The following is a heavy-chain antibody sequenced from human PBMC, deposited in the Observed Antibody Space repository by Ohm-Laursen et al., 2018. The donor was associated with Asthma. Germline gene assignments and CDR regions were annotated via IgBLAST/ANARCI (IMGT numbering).Heavy chain of an antibody. D-gene: IGHD3-10*01. V-gene: IGHV3-9*01. CDR1: GYTFSRYS. CDR3: VRDNYYGSGSQSGNFDS. CDR2: ISWNSGSI. J-gene: IGHJ4*02. Sequence: SLRLSCAASGYTFSRYSIHWVRQVPGKGLEWVSGISWNSGSIKYVDSVKGRFTISRDNAKNSLYLQMNSLRPEDTALYYCVRDNYYGSGSQSGNFDSWGQGTLVTVSS.